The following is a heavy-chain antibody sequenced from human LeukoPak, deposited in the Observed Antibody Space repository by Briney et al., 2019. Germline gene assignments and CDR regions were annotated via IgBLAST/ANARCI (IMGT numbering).Heavy chain of an antibody. J-gene: IGHJ6*03. V-gene: IGHV1-2*02. CDR2: INPNSGGT. CDR1: GYTFTGYY. D-gene: IGHD1-26*01. Sequence: ASVKVSCKASGYTFTGYYMHWVRQAPGQGLEWMGWINPNSGGTNYAQKFQGRVTMTRDTSISTAYMELSRLRSDDTAVYYCARGAGDSGSYYYYYYMDVWGKGNPGHRLL. CDR3: ARGAGDSGSYYYYYYMDV.